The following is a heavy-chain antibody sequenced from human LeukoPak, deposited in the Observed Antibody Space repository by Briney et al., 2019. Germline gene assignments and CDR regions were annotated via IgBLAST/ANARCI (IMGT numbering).Heavy chain of an antibody. V-gene: IGHV4-34*01. CDR3: AKVGDGWFLVH. J-gene: IGHJ4*02. D-gene: IGHD6-19*01. CDR1: GGSFSDYH. Sequence: PSETLSLTCAVYGGSFSDYHWSWIRQPPGRGLEWIGEINHSGSTNYNPSLKGRVTISADTSKNQFSLNLTSVTAADMAVYYCAKVGDGWFLVHWGQGTLVTVSS. CDR2: INHSGST.